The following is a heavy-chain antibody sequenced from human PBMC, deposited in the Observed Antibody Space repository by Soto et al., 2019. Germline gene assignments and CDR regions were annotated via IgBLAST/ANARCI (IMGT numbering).Heavy chain of an antibody. CDR2: IYYSGST. CDR1: GGSIGSGGYY. CDR3: ARDSPISGFDY. V-gene: IGHV4-31*03. Sequence: PSETLSLTCTVSGGSIGSGGYYWSWIRQHPGKGLEWIGNIYYSGSTYYNPSLKSRVSLSVDTSKKQISLKLGSVTAADTAVYYCARDSPISGFDYWGQGTLVTVSS. J-gene: IGHJ4*02.